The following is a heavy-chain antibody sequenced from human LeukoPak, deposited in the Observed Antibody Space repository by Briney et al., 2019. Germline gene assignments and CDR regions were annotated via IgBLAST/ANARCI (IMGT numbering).Heavy chain of an antibody. V-gene: IGHV3-53*01. CDR2: IYSDNT. CDR1: GFTFSSYW. J-gene: IGHJ4*02. D-gene: IGHD3-10*01. CDR3: AKAVLLWFGELGYFDY. Sequence: GGSLRLSCAASGFTFSSYWMHWVRQAPGKGLEWVSFIYSDNTHYSDSVKGRFTISRDNSKNTLYLQMNSLRAEDTAVYYCAKAVLLWFGELGYFDYWGQGTLVTVSS.